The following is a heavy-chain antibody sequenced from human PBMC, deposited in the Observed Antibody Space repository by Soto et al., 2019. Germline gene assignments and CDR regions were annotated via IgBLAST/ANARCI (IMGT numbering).Heavy chain of an antibody. Sequence: QVQLVQSGAEVKKPGASVKVSCKASGYTFTSYGFTWVRQAPGHGREWMGWISAYNGNTNYAQKLQGRVTMTTDTPTSTAYMELSSLRSDDTAVYYCARDRGSYALDYWGQGTLVTVSS. CDR1: GYTFTSYG. CDR3: ARDRGSYALDY. V-gene: IGHV1-18*01. D-gene: IGHD1-26*01. J-gene: IGHJ4*02. CDR2: ISAYNGNT.